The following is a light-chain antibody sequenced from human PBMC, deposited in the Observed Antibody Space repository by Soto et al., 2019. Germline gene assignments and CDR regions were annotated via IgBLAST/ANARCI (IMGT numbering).Light chain of an antibody. CDR2: GAS. J-gene: IGKJ2*01. CDR3: QQYNNWPPMYT. V-gene: IGKV3-15*01. CDR1: QSVSSN. Sequence: EIVMTQSPATLSVSSGARATLSCRASQSVSSNLAWYQQKPGQAPRLLIYGASTRATGIPARFSGSGSGTEFTLTISSPQSEDLAVYYCQQYNNWPPMYTFGQGTKLEIK.